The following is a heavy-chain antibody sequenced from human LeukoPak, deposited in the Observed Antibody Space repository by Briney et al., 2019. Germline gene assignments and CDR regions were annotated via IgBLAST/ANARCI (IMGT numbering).Heavy chain of an antibody. CDR3: ARGPRIQLNDAPYYYYGMDV. J-gene: IGHJ6*02. D-gene: IGHD5-18*01. V-gene: IGHV1-46*01. CDR2: INPSGGST. CDR1: GYTFTSYY. Sequence: ASVKVSCKASGYTFTSYYMHWVRQAPGQGLEWMGIINPSGGSTSYAQKFQGRVTITRDTSTSTVYMELSSLRSEDTAVYYCARGPRIQLNDAPYYYYGMDVWGQGTTVTVSS.